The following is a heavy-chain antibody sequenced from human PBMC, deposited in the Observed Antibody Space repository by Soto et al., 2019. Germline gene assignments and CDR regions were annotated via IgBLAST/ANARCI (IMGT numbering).Heavy chain of an antibody. J-gene: IGHJ1*01. V-gene: IGHV1-69*13. D-gene: IGHD4-4*01. CDR3: ASYGRVNGYNNAEYFQH. Sequence: ASVKVSCKASGGTFSSYAISWVRQAPGQGLEWMGGIIPIFGTANYAQKFQGRVTITADESTSTAYMELSSLRSEDTAVYYCASYGRVNGYNNAEYFQHWGQGTLVTVSS. CDR2: IIPIFGTA. CDR1: GGTFSSYA.